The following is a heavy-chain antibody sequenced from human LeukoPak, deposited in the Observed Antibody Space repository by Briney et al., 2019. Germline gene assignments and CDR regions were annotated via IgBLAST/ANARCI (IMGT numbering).Heavy chain of an antibody. Sequence: GGSLRLSCAASGFTFSSYGMHWVRQAPGKGLEWVSSISSSSSYIYYADSVKGRFTISRDNAKNSLYLQMNSLRAEDTAVYYCARDDPSVTTLLDYWGQGALVTVSS. V-gene: IGHV3-21*01. J-gene: IGHJ4*02. D-gene: IGHD4-17*01. CDR2: ISSSSSYI. CDR1: GFTFSSYG. CDR3: ARDDPSVTTLLDY.